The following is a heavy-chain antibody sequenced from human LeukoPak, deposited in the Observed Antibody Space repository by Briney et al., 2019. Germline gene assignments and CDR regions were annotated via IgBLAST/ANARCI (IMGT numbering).Heavy chain of an antibody. CDR1: GFTFSSHA. Sequence: GGSLRLSCAASGFTFSSHAVTWVRQAPGKGLEWVASITGSGSATYYADSVKGRFTISRDNSKETLYLQMNSLRVDDTALYYCAKGMTDPLTGYYILNNVDYWGQGTLVTVSS. J-gene: IGHJ4*02. V-gene: IGHV3-23*01. D-gene: IGHD3-9*01. CDR3: AKGMTDPLTGYYILNNVDY. CDR2: ITGSGSAT.